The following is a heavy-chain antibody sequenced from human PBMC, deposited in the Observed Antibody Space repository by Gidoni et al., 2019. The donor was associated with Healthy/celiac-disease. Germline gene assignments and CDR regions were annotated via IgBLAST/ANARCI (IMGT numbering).Heavy chain of an antibody. CDR2: IRGSGRRT. CDR3: AKDRRLDAFEI. V-gene: IGHV3-23*01. D-gene: IGHD6-19*01. CDR1: VFTFSIYA. Sequence: EFHLLESGGGLVQHVGSLRLSFAASVFTFSIYAMSWVRQAPGKGLEWFSVIRGSGRRTDYADAVKCLFTISRENSKNTLYLQMNSLRAEDTAVYYCAKDRRLDAFEIWGQGTMVTVSS. J-gene: IGHJ3*02.